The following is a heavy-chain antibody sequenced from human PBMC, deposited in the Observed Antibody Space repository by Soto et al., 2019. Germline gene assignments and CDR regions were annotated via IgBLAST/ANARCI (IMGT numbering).Heavy chain of an antibody. D-gene: IGHD2-15*01. CDR3: ARGLSCRGGSCPDYGMDG. Sequence: QVQLVESGGGVVQPGRSLRLSCAASGFTFSSYAMHWVRQAPGKGLQWVAVISYDGSNKYSADSVKGRFTISRDNSKDMLYLQMNSLTADDTAVYYCARGLSCRGGSCPDYGMDGWGQGTTVTVSS. V-gene: IGHV3-30-3*01. CDR2: ISYDGSNK. CDR1: GFTFSSYA. J-gene: IGHJ6*02.